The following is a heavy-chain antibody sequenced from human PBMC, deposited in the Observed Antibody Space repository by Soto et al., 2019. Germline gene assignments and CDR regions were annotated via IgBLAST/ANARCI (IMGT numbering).Heavy chain of an antibody. V-gene: IGHV3-30*04. Sequence: GGSLRLSCAASGFTFSSYAMHWVRQAPGKGLEWVAVISYDGSNKYYADSVKGRFTISRDNSKNTLYLQMNSLRAEDTAVYYCARDPSNYYGSGSYSPLWYDAFDIWGQGTMVTVSS. CDR1: GFTFSSYA. CDR3: ARDPSNYYGSGSYSPLWYDAFDI. D-gene: IGHD3-10*01. J-gene: IGHJ3*02. CDR2: ISYDGSNK.